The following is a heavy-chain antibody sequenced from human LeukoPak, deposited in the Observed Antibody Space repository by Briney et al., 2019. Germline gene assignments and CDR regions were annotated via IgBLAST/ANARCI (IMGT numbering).Heavy chain of an antibody. Sequence: SETLSLTCTVSGVSISSSNYYWGWIRQPPGKGLEWIGNIYSSGSTYFNSSLKSRVTISIDTSKNQVSLTLTSVTAADTALYYCTRELAGTTVEDWGQGTLVTVSS. CDR1: GVSISSSNYY. CDR3: TRELAGTTVED. J-gene: IGHJ4*02. D-gene: IGHD1-1*01. V-gene: IGHV4-39*02. CDR2: IYSSGST.